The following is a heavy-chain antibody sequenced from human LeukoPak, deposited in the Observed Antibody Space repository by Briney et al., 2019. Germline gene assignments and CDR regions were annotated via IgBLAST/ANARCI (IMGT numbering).Heavy chain of an antibody. CDR3: AKDAHCSGGSCYVRGYYYYMDV. CDR2: IGYDGSNK. Sequence: GRSLRLSCAASGFTFSSYGMHWVRQAPGKGLEWVAVIGYDGSNKYYADSVKGRFTVSRDNSKNTLNLQMNSLRVEDTAVYYCAKDAHCSGGSCYVRGYYYYMDVWGKGTTVTVSS. CDR1: GFTFSSYG. J-gene: IGHJ6*03. D-gene: IGHD2-15*01. V-gene: IGHV3-33*06.